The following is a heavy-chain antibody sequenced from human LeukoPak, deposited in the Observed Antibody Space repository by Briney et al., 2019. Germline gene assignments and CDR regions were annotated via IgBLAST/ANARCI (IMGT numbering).Heavy chain of an antibody. V-gene: IGHV4-59*01. CDR2: IYYSGST. Sequence: SETLSLTCTVSGGSISSYYWSWIRQPPGKGLEWIGYIYYSGSTNYNPSLESRVTISVDTSKNQFSLKLSSVTAADTAVYYCARASRSSSPFDYWGQGTLVTVSS. J-gene: IGHJ4*02. D-gene: IGHD6-13*01. CDR3: ARASRSSSPFDY. CDR1: GGSISSYY.